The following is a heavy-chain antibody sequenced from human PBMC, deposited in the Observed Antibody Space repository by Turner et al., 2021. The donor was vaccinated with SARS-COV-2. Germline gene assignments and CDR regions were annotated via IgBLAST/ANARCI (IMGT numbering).Heavy chain of an antibody. D-gene: IGHD2-2*01. Sequence: EVQLVESGGGLVQSGGSLRLSCVASGFTFSSYWMSWVRQAPGKGLEWVANIKQDGSEKYYMDSVKGRFTIARDNAKNSLFLQMRSLRAEDTAVYYCAIIRRVPAAPFDYWGQGTLVTVSS. V-gene: IGHV3-7*01. CDR1: GFTFSSYW. CDR2: IKQDGSEK. CDR3: AIIRRVPAAPFDY. J-gene: IGHJ4*02.